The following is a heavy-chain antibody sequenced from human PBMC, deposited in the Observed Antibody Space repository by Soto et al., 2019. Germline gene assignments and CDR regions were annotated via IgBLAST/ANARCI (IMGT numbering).Heavy chain of an antibody. CDR3: VMVDNYVTPTPQDV. CDR2: ISPYTGNT. Sequence: VQQVQSGDEVKKPGASVKVSCKASGYIFVNYGIAWVRQAPGQGLEWMGWISPYTGNTHSATKVQGRLTMTTDTSTSTAYMDLGSLTSDDTAVYYCVMVDNYVTPTPQDVWGQGTTVTVSS. CDR1: GYIFVNYG. V-gene: IGHV1-18*01. D-gene: IGHD3-16*01. J-gene: IGHJ6*02.